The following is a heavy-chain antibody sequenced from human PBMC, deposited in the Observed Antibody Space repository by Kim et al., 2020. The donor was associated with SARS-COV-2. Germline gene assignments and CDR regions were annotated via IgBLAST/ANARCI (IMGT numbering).Heavy chain of an antibody. Sequence: KGRFPISRDNSKNTLYLQMNSLRAEDTAVYYCAKGPDPFIAVGDEDAFDIWGQGTMVTVSS. CDR3: AKGPDPFIAVGDEDAFDI. D-gene: IGHD6-19*01. V-gene: IGHV3-23*01. J-gene: IGHJ3*02.